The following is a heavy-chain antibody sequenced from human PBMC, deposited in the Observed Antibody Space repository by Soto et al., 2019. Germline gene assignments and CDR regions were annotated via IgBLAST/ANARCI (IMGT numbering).Heavy chain of an antibody. J-gene: IGHJ4*02. Sequence: SETLSLTCTVSGGSISTTNYYWSWIRQSPGEGLEWIGYIVYSGSVFYNPSFMSRLTLSLESSKNQFSLHLKSVTAADTAVYFCAGELSGYSYGPGEVYWGQGILVTVSS. CDR3: AGELSGYSYGPGEVY. CDR1: GGSISTTNYY. V-gene: IGHV4-30-4*01. CDR2: IVYSGSV. D-gene: IGHD5-18*01.